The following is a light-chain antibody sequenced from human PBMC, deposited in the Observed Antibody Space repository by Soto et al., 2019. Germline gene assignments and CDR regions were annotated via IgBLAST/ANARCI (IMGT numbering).Light chain of an antibody. CDR2: EVS. CDR1: STDVGSYIY. CDR3: NSYTSISTQV. Sequence: QSALTQPASVSGSPGQSITISCTGTSTDVGSYIYVSWYQQHRGKAPKLMIYEVSNRPSGVSNRFSGSKSGNTASLTISGLQAEDEADYYCNSYTSISTQVFGTGTKVTVL. J-gene: IGLJ1*01. V-gene: IGLV2-14*01.